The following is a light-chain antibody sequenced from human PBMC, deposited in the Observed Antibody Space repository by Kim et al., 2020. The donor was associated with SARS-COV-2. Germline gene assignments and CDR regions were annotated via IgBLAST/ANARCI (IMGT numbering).Light chain of an antibody. J-gene: IGKJ4*01. V-gene: IGKV1-39*01. CDR2: AAS. CDR3: QQNYSTPT. CDR1: QSISSY. Sequence: DIQMTQSPSSLSASVGDRVTITCRASQSISSYLNWYQQKPGKAPKLLIYAASSLQSGVPSRFSGSGSGTDFTLTISSLQPEDFATYYCQQNYSTPTFGGGTKVDI.